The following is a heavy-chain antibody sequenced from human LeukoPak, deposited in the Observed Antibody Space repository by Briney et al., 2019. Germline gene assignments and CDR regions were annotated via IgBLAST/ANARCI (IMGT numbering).Heavy chain of an antibody. CDR1: GFNFTSYR. J-gene: IGHJ4*02. CDR2: VYPGDSDT. CDR3: ARHGLTAPTDY. Sequence: GESLKISCKSSGFNFTSYRIGWVRQIPGKGLEWMGIVYPGDSDTRYSPSFQGQVTISADKSIRTAYLQWDSLRASDAAMYYCARHGLTAPTDYWGQGTLVTVSS. V-gene: IGHV5-51*01. D-gene: IGHD5-18*01.